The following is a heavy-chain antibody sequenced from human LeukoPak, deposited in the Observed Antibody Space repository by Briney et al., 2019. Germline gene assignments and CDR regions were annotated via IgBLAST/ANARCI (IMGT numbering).Heavy chain of an antibody. CDR3: ARATVTTKGPFDY. Sequence: SVKVSCKASGGTFSSYAISWVRQAPGQGLEWMGGIIPIFGTANYAQRFQGRVTITADESTSTAYMELSSLRSEDTAVYYCARATVTTKGPFDYWGQGTLVTVSS. CDR2: IIPIFGTA. V-gene: IGHV1-69*13. D-gene: IGHD4-11*01. J-gene: IGHJ4*02. CDR1: GGTFSSYA.